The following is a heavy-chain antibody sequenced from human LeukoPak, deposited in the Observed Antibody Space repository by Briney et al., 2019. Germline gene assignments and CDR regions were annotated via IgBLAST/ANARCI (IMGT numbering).Heavy chain of an antibody. CDR3: ARGWVGLRYAFDI. CDR1: GDTFSSNSAA. D-gene: IGHD4-17*01. V-gene: IGHV6-1*01. Sequence: SQTLSLTCAVSGDTFSSNSAAWDWLRQSPSRGLEWLGRTYYRAKWYNDYAVAVKTRITINPDTSKNQFSLQLNSVDPDDTSVYYCARGWVGLRYAFDIGGQGTMVTVSS. CDR2: TYYRAKWYN. J-gene: IGHJ3*02.